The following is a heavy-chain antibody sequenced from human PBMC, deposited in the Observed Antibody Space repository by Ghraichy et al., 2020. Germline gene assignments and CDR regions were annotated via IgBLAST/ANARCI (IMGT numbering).Heavy chain of an antibody. D-gene: IGHD3-22*01. CDR1: GYTFTNYG. CDR3: ARWSRDRSSTLDY. V-gene: IGHV1-18*01. CDR2: ISAYNGNT. J-gene: IGHJ4*02. Sequence: ASVKVSCKASGYTFTNYGLNWVRQAPGQGLEWMGWISAYNGNTNYAQKFQGRVTMTIDTSTSTAYMELRSLSSDDTAVYYCARWSRDRSSTLDYWGQGTLVTVSS.